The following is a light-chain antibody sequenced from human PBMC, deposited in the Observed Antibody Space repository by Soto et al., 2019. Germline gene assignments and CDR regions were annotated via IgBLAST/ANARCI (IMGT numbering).Light chain of an antibody. Sequence: QSVLTQPASVSGSPGQSITISCTGTSSDVGRYNYVSWYQQHPGKATNLLIFDIDNRPSGVSYRFSGSTSGTTASLTISGLKAEDEADYYCDSYTTSKNYVFGGGTKLTVL. CDR3: DSYTTSKNYV. CDR1: SSDVGRYNY. V-gene: IGLV2-14*03. J-gene: IGLJ1*01. CDR2: DID.